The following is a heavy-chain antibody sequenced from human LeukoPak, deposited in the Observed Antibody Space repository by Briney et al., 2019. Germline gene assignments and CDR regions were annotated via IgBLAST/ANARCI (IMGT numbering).Heavy chain of an antibody. D-gene: IGHD2-2*02. CDR2: INHSGST. CDR3: ARGSRIVVVPAAIYYGMDV. CDR1: GGSFSGYY. J-gene: IGHJ6*02. Sequence: SETLSLTCAVYGGSFSGYYWSWIRQPPGKGLEWIGEINHSGSTNYNPSLKSRVTISVDASKNQFSLKLSSVTAADTAVYYCARGSRIVVVPAAIYYGMDVWGQGNTVTVSS. V-gene: IGHV4-34*01.